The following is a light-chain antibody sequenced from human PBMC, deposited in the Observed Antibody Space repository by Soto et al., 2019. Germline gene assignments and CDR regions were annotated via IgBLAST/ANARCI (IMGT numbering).Light chain of an antibody. CDR3: CSYAGSRHYV. CDR2: EGT. J-gene: IGLJ1*01. V-gene: IGLV2-23*01. CDR1: SSDIGSYNL. Sequence: QSALTQPASVSGSPGQSIPISCTGTSSDIGSYNLVSWYQQHPGKAPKFMIYEGTKRPSGVSNRFSGSKSGNTASLTISGLQAEDEADYYCCSYAGSRHYVFGTGTKVTVL.